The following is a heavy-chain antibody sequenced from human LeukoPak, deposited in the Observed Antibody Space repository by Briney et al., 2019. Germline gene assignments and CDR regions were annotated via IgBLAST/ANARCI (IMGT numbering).Heavy chain of an antibody. D-gene: IGHD3-22*01. V-gene: IGHV5-51*01. CDR3: ASSRISMIVEGAFDI. CDR1: GYSFTSHW. Sequence: GESLKISCKGSGYSFTSHWIGWVRQMPEKGLEWMGIIYPGDSDTRYSPSFQGQVTISADKSISTAYLQWSSLKASDTAMYYCASSRISMIVEGAFDIWGQGTMVTVSS. CDR2: IYPGDSDT. J-gene: IGHJ3*02.